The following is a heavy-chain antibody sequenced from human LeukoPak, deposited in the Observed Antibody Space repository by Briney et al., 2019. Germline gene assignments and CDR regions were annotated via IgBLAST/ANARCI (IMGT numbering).Heavy chain of an antibody. J-gene: IGHJ3*02. D-gene: IGHD6-19*01. CDR3: ARDSPSGYSSGWHAFDI. CDR1: GFTLSSYS. Sequence: PGGSLRLSCAASGFTLSSYSMNWVRQAPGKGLEWVSSISSSSSYIYYADSVKGRFTISRDNAKNSLYLQMNSLRAEDTAVYYCARDSPSGYSSGWHAFDIWGQGTMVTVSS. V-gene: IGHV3-21*01. CDR2: ISSSSSYI.